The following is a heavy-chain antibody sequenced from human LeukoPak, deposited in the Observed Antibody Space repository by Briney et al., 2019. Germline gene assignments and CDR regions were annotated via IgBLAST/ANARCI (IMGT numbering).Heavy chain of an antibody. CDR2: ISYDGSNK. J-gene: IGHJ4*02. CDR3: ARVTSVTVAR. Sequence: GGSLRLSCAASGFTFSSYAMHWVRQAPGKGLEWVAVISYDGSNKYYADSVKGRFTISRDNSKSTLYLQMNSLRAEDTAVYYCARVTSVTVARWGQGTLVTVSS. V-gene: IGHV3-30*04. CDR1: GFTFSSYA. D-gene: IGHD2-21*02.